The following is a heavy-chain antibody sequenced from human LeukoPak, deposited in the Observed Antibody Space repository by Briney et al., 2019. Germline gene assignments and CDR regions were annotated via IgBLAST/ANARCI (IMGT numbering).Heavy chain of an antibody. CDR1: GFTFSSYG. V-gene: IGHV3-30*02. CDR3: AKDRYWYDSSGPFDY. D-gene: IGHD3-22*01. Sequence: GGSLRLSCPASGFTFSSYGMHWVRQAPGKGLEWVAFIRHDGSNKYYADSVKGRFTISRDNSKNTLYLQMNSLRAEDTAVYYCAKDRYWYDSSGPFDYWGQGTLVTVSS. J-gene: IGHJ4*02. CDR2: IRHDGSNK.